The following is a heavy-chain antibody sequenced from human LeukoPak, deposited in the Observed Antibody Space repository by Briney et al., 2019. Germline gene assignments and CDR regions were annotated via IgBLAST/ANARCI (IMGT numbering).Heavy chain of an antibody. V-gene: IGHV3-30-3*01. J-gene: IGHJ4*02. CDR2: ISYDGSNK. CDR3: AKVGVVVPAAIIYYFDY. D-gene: IGHD2-2*01. Sequence: GGSLRLSCAASGFTFSSYAMHWVRQAPGKGLEWVAVISYDGSNKYYADSVKGRFTISRDNSKNTLYLQMNSLRAEDTAVYYCAKVGVVVPAAIIYYFDYWGQGTPVTVSS. CDR1: GFTFSSYA.